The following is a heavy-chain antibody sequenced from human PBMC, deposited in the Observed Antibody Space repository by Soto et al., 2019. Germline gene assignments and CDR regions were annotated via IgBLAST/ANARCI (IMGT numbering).Heavy chain of an antibody. J-gene: IGHJ3*02. V-gene: IGHV1-46*01. CDR3: ARDFITGTTRARDAFDI. CDR1: GYTFTSYY. CDR2: INPSGGST. D-gene: IGHD1-20*01. Sequence: ASVKVSCKASGYTFTSYYMHWVRQAPGQGLEWMGIINPSGGSTSYAQKFQGRATMTRDTSTSTVYMELSSLRSEDTAVYYCARDFITGTTRARDAFDIWGQGTMVTVSS.